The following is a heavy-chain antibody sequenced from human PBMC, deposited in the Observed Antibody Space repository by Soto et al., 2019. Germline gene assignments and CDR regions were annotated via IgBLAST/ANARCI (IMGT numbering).Heavy chain of an antibody. CDR3: ARSKGVDIAARPRAFDI. CDR1: GFTFSSYS. V-gene: IGHV3-48*02. CDR2: ISSSSRTI. Sequence: EVQLVESGGGLVQPGGSLRLSCAASGFTFSSYSINWVRQAPGKGLEWVSYISSSSRTIYYADSVRGRFTLSRDNAKNSLYLQMNSLRDEDTAVYYCARSKGVDIAARPRAFDIWGQGTMVTVSS. D-gene: IGHD6-6*01. J-gene: IGHJ3*02.